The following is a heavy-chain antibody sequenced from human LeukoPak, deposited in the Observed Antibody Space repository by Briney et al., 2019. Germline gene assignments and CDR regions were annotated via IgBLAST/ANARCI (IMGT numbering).Heavy chain of an antibody. CDR3: ARGPPVGLWFGVRGYYFDY. J-gene: IGHJ4*02. D-gene: IGHD3-10*01. CDR1: GGSFSGYY. V-gene: IGHV4-34*01. CDR2: INHSGST. Sequence: SETLSLTCAVYGGSFSGYYWSWIRQPPGKGLEWIGEINHSGSTNYNPSLKSRVTISVDTSKNQFSLKLSSVTAADTAVYYCARGPPVGLWFGVRGYYFDYWGQGTLVTVSS.